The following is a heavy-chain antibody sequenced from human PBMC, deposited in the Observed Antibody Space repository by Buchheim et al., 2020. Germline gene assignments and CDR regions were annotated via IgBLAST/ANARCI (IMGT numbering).Heavy chain of an antibody. D-gene: IGHD1-26*01. CDR2: ISYDGSNK. CDR3: AKDRKLFFSGSYYGY. Sequence: QVQLVESGGGVVQPGRSLRLSCAASGFTFSSYGMHWVRQAPGKGLEWVAVISYDGSNKYYADSVKGRLTIYRDNSKNTLYLQMNSLRAEDTAVYYCAKDRKLFFSGSYYGYWGQGTL. CDR1: GFTFSSYG. V-gene: IGHV3-30*18. J-gene: IGHJ4*02.